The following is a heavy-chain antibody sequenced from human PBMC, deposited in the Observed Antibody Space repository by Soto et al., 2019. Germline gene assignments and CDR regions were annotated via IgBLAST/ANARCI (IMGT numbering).Heavy chain of an antibody. V-gene: IGHV1-3*01. CDR3: AREIIWFGELFHFDY. D-gene: IGHD3-10*01. J-gene: IGHJ4*02. Sequence: GASVKVSCKASGYTFTSYAMHWVRQAPGQRLEWMGWINAGNGNTKYSQKFQGRVTITRDTSASTAYMELSSLRSEDTAVYYCAREIIWFGELFHFDYWGQGTLVTVSS. CDR1: GYTFTSYA. CDR2: INAGNGNT.